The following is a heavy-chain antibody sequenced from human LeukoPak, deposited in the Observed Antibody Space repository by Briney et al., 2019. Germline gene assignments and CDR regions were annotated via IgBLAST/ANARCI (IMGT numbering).Heavy chain of an antibody. Sequence: PGGSLRLSCAASGFTFSSYCMHWVRQAPGKGLEWVAVISYDGSNKYYADSVKGRFTISRDNSKNTLYLQMNSLRAEDTAVYYCAKGTMVYNWFDPWGQGTLVTVSS. D-gene: IGHD2-8*01. V-gene: IGHV3-30*18. J-gene: IGHJ5*02. CDR2: ISYDGSNK. CDR1: GFTFSSYC. CDR3: AKGTMVYNWFDP.